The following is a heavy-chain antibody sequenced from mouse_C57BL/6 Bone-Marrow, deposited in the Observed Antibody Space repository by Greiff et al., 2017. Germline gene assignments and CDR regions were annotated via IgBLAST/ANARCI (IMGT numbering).Heavy chain of an antibody. D-gene: IGHD2-4*01. Sequence: QVQLQQPGAELVMPGASVKLSCKASGYTFTSYWMHWVKQRPGQGLEWIGEIDPSDSYTNYNQKFKGKSTLTVDKSSSTAYMQLSSLTSGDSAVYYCARDWDDYDGWYFDVWGTGTTVTVSS. CDR3: ARDWDDYDGWYFDV. CDR2: IDPSDSYT. J-gene: IGHJ1*03. CDR1: GYTFTSYW. V-gene: IGHV1-69*01.